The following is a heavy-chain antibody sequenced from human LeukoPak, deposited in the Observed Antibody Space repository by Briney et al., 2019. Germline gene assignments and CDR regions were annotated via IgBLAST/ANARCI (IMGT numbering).Heavy chain of an antibody. CDR3: ARDVGPSLYSSASYIFDY. J-gene: IGHJ4*02. CDR1: GFTFSSYA. D-gene: IGHD6-19*01. CDR2: ISYDGSNK. V-gene: IGHV3-30*04. Sequence: GGSLRLSCAASGFTFSSYAMHWVRQAPGKGLEWVAVISYDGSNKYYADSVKGRFTISRDNSKNTLYLQMNSLRAEDTAVYYCARDVGPSLYSSASYIFDYWGQGTLVTVSS.